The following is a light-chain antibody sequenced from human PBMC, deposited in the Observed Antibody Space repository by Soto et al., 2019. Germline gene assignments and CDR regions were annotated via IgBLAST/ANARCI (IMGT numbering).Light chain of an antibody. Sequence: DIHMTQSPSSVSASVGDRVTITCRASQGITSWLVWYQQKPGKAPKLLIYAASSLQSGVPSRFSGSGSGTDFSHTISSLQPEDFATYYCQQTDSFPYTFGRGTKVEIK. V-gene: IGKV1-12*01. CDR1: QGITSW. CDR3: QQTDSFPYT. J-gene: IGKJ2*01. CDR2: AAS.